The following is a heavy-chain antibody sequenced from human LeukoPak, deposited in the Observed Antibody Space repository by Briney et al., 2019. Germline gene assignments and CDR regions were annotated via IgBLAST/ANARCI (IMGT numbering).Heavy chain of an antibody. J-gene: IGHJ6*03. CDR3: AKDGEEQLAHAPAYYYYMDV. CDR2: IRYDGSNK. D-gene: IGHD6-6*01. CDR1: GFTFSSYG. V-gene: IGHV3-30*02. Sequence: PGGSLRLSCAASGFTFSSYGMHWVRQAPGKGLEWVAFIRYDGSNKYYADSVKGRFTISRDNSKNTLYLQMNSLRAEDTAVYYCAKDGEEQLAHAPAYYYYMDVWAKGPRSPSP.